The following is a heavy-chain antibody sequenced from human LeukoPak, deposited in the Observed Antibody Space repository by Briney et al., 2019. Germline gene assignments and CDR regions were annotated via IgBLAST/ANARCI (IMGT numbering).Heavy chain of an antibody. Sequence: SETLSLTCTVSGGSISSGSYYWSWIRQPAGKGLEWIGRIYTSGSTNYNPSLKSRVTISVDTSKNQFSLKLSSVTAADTAVYYCARGGYDFWSGYGPVDYWGQGTLVTVPS. V-gene: IGHV4-61*02. CDR2: IYTSGST. D-gene: IGHD3-3*01. CDR1: GGSISSGSYY. CDR3: ARGGYDFWSGYGPVDY. J-gene: IGHJ4*02.